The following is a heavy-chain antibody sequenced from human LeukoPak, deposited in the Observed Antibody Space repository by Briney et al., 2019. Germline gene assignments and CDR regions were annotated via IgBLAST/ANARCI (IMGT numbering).Heavy chain of an antibody. CDR2: INHSGST. V-gene: IGHV4-34*01. Sequence: SETLFLTCAVYGGSFSGYYWSWIRQPPGKGLEWIGEINHSGSTNYNPSLKSRVTISVDTSKNQFSLKLSSVTAADTAVYYCARGPLYYYGSGSYYPYYGMDVWGQGTTVTVSS. J-gene: IGHJ6*02. CDR3: ARGPLYYYGSGSYYPYYGMDV. D-gene: IGHD3-10*01. CDR1: GGSFSGYY.